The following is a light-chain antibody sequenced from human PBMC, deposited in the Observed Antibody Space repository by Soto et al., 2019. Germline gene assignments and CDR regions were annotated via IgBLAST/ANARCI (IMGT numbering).Light chain of an antibody. Sequence: DIQMTQSPSSLSASVGDTVTITCRASQGINDFLAWFQQKPGKAPKPLISAASSLQSGVPSTFSGSGSDRDFTLTISSLQPEDSATYYCQQYHSYPVTFGGGTKVEIK. CDR2: AAS. J-gene: IGKJ4*01. CDR3: QQYHSYPVT. V-gene: IGKV1-16*01. CDR1: QGINDF.